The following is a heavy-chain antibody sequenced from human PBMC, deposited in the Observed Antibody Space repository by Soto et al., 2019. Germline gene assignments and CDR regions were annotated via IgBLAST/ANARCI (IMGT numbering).Heavy chain of an antibody. CDR1: GFTFSDYG. D-gene: IGHD5-12*01. CDR2: IWYDGSNK. Sequence: LRLSCAASGFTFSDYGIHWVRQAPGKGLEWVAVIWYDGSNKYYADSVKGRFTISRDNSKNTLYLQMNSLRAEDTAVYYCARDNGIYSGYDEAFDYWGQGTLVTVSS. V-gene: IGHV3-33*01. J-gene: IGHJ4*02. CDR3: ARDNGIYSGYDEAFDY.